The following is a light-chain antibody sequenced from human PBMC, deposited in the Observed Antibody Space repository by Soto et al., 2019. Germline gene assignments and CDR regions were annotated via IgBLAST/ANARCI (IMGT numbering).Light chain of an antibody. CDR1: QSISNY. J-gene: IGKJ1*01. V-gene: IGKV1-39*01. CDR3: QHSFSPLWT. CDR2: AAS. Sequence: DIQMTQSPSSLSASVGDRVTITCRASQSISNYLNWYQQKPGKAPKLLIYAASSMESGVPSRFSGSGSDTDFTLTISSLQPDDSANYYCQHSFSPLWTFGQGTKVEV.